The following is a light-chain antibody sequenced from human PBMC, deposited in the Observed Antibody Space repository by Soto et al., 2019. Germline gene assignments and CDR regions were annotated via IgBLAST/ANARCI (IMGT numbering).Light chain of an antibody. CDR3: QQHYSTPLT. CDR1: QSVLYSSNNQNY. Sequence: DIVMTQSPDSLAVSLGERATINCKSSQSVLYSSNNQNYLAWYQQKPGQPPKLLIYWASIRESGVSDRFSGSGSGTDFTLTISSLQAEDVAVYYCQQHYSTPLTFGQGTKVEIK. CDR2: WAS. V-gene: IGKV4-1*01. J-gene: IGKJ1*01.